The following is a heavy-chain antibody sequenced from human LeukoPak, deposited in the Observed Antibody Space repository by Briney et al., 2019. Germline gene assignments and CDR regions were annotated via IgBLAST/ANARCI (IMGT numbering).Heavy chain of an antibody. Sequence: PSQTLSLTCTVSGGSISSGGYYWSWIRQHPGKGLEWIGYIYYSGSTYYNPSLKSRVTISVDTSKNQFSLKLSSVTAADTAVYYCARDVLIRYPDAFDIWGQGTMVTVSS. J-gene: IGHJ3*02. CDR1: GGSISSGGYY. CDR3: ARDVLIRYPDAFDI. V-gene: IGHV4-31*03. D-gene: IGHD3-9*01. CDR2: IYYSGST.